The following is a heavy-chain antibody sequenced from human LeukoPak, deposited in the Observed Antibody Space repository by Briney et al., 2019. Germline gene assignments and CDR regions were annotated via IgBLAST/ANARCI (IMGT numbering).Heavy chain of an antibody. Sequence: SETLSLTCTVSGGSISSGSYYWSWIRQPAGKGLEWIGRIYTSVSTNYNPSLKSRVTISVDTSKNQFSLKLSSVTAADTAVYYCARLPLRRGEYFDLWGRGTLVTVSS. CDR2: IYTSVST. J-gene: IGHJ2*01. V-gene: IGHV4-61*02. CDR3: ARLPLRRGEYFDL. D-gene: IGHD4-17*01. CDR1: GGSISSGSYY.